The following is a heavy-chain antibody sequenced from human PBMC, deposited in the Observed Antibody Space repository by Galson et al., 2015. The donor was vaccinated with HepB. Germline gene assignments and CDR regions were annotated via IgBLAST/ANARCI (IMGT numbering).Heavy chain of an antibody. D-gene: IGHD3-9*01. Sequence: SLRLSCAASGFTFKHFAMHWVRQAPGKGLEWVALISYDGSIQHYADSVKGRFTISRDDSKNTLSLEMNSLRPEDTAVFYCAKEITGFYIASWGQGTLVTVSS. CDR3: AKEITGFYIAS. V-gene: IGHV3-30*04. CDR1: GFTFKHFA. CDR2: ISYDGSIQ. J-gene: IGHJ4*02.